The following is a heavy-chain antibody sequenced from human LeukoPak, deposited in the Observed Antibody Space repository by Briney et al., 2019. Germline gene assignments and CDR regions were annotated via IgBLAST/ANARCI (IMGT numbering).Heavy chain of an antibody. CDR1: GGSISSYY. Sequence: SETLSLTCTVSGGSISSYYWSWIRQPAGKGLEWIGRIYTSRSTNYNPSLKSRVTMSVDTSKNQFSLKLSSVTAADTAVYYCAREQQWLVRSNRWTTDYWGQGTLVTVSS. CDR2: IYTSRST. V-gene: IGHV4-4*07. CDR3: AREQQWLVRSNRWTTDY. J-gene: IGHJ4*02. D-gene: IGHD6-19*01.